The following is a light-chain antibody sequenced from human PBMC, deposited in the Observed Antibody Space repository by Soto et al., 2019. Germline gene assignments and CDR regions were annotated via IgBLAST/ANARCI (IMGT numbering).Light chain of an antibody. Sequence: EIVLTQSPGTLSLSPGERATLSCRASQSVSSSYLAWYQQKPGQAPRLLIYGASGRSTGIPDRFSGSGTGSNFTLTISGLEPEDFAVYYCQQYGWSRGFTFGPGTKADIK. V-gene: IGKV3-20*01. CDR3: QQYGWSRGFT. J-gene: IGKJ3*01. CDR1: QSVSSSY. CDR2: GAS.